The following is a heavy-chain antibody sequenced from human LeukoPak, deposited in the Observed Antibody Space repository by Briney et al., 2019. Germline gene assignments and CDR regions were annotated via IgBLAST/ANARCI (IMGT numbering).Heavy chain of an antibody. CDR3: ARGDPYYYYYGMDV. CDR1: GGSISSGGYS. Sequence: SQTLSLTCAVSGGSISSGGYSWSWIRQPPGKGLEWIGYIYYSGSTYYNPSLKSRVTISVDTSKNQFSLKLSSVTAADTAVYYCARGDPYYYYYGMDVWGQGTTVTVSS. J-gene: IGHJ6*02. CDR2: IYYSGST. D-gene: IGHD2-21*02. V-gene: IGHV4-31*11.